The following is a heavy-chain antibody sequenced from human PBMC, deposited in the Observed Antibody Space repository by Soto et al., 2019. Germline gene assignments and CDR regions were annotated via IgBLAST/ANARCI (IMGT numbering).Heavy chain of an antibody. V-gene: IGHV3-30*18. J-gene: IGHJ4*02. CDR3: AKVPTDILTGWSFY. D-gene: IGHD3-9*01. Sequence: GGSLRLSCAASGFTFSSYGMHWVRQAPGKGLEWVAVISYDGSNKYYADSVKGRFTISRDNSKNTLYLQMNSLRAEDTAVYYCAKVPTDILTGWSFYWGQGTLVTVSS. CDR2: ISYDGSNK. CDR1: GFTFSSYG.